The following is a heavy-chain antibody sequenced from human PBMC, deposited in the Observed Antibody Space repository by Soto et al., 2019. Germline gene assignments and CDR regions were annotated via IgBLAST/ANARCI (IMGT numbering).Heavy chain of an antibody. CDR1: GFTVRNNG. Sequence: EVQLLESGGGLVQPGGSLRLTCAASGFTVRNNGMVWVRQAPGKGLGWVSAISGSGDNTYYADSVKGRFTISRDNSKNTLYVQMNSLRAEDTAVYYCAKGRAGGWNGGDYWGQGTLVTVSS. V-gene: IGHV3-23*01. CDR2: ISGSGDNT. D-gene: IGHD1-1*01. J-gene: IGHJ4*02. CDR3: AKGRAGGWNGGDY.